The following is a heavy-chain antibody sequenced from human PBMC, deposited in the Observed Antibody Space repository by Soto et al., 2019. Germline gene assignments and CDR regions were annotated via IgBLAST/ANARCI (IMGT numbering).Heavy chain of an antibody. V-gene: IGHV3-30*18. J-gene: IGHJ4*02. CDR1: GYTFSSYG. D-gene: IGHD4-17*01. CDR3: AKGDYGDYVFDY. Sequence: QVQLVESGGGVVQPGRSLRLSCAASGYTFSSYGMHWVRQAPGKGLEWVAVISYDGSNKYYADSVKGRFTISRDNSKNTLYLQMNSLRAEDTAVYYCAKGDYGDYVFDYWGQGTLVTVSS. CDR2: ISYDGSNK.